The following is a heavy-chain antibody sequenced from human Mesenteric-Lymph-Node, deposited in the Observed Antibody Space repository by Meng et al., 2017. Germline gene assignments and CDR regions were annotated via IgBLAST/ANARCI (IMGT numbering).Heavy chain of an antibody. CDR3: ARASYGSGSPLGESWFDP. J-gene: IGHJ5*02. CDR2: IHSSGST. CDR1: GGFISRGGYY. Sequence: VQLPVAGPGMVEPSPALAPSCTVPGGFISRGGYYWSWTRQHPGKGLEWIGYIHSSGSTYYNPSLRSRLTISVDTSKNQFSLQLSSVTAADTAGYYCARASYGSGSPLGESWFDPWGQGTLVTVSS. D-gene: IGHD3-10*01. V-gene: IGHV4-31*03.